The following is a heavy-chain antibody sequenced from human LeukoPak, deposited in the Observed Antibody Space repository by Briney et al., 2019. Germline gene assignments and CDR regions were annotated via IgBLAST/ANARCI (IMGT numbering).Heavy chain of an antibody. Sequence: ASVKVSCKASGYTFTSYGISWVRQAPGQGLESMGWISAYNGNANYAQKLQGRVTMTTDTSTSTAYMELRSLRSDDTAVYYCARKDSSSWYPQVDYWGQGTLVTVSS. CDR1: GYTFTSYG. CDR2: ISAYNGNA. V-gene: IGHV1-18*01. CDR3: ARKDSSSWYPQVDY. J-gene: IGHJ4*02. D-gene: IGHD6-13*01.